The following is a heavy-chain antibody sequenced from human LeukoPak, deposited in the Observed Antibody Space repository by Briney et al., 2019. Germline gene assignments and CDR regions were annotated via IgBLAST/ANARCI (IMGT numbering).Heavy chain of an antibody. D-gene: IGHD2-2*01. CDR1: GFTFSNAW. CDR3: TTGPPIVVVPAATSTPDR. CDR2: IKSKTDGGTT. J-gene: IGHJ4*02. V-gene: IGHV3-15*01. Sequence: GGSLRLSCAASGFTFSNAWMSWVRQAPGKGLEWVGRIKSKTDGGTTDYAAPVKGRFTISRDDSKNTLYLQMNSLKTEDTVVYYCTTGPPIVVVPAATSTPDRWGQGTLVTVSS.